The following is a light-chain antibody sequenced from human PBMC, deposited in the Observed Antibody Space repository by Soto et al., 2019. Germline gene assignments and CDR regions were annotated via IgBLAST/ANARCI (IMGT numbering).Light chain of an antibody. J-gene: IGKJ1*01. CDR3: QQYGSSGT. CDR1: QSVSST. CDR2: GAS. Sequence: EVVLSQSPGTLSVSPGERATLSCRASQSVSSTLAWYQQKPDQAPRLLIYGASGRATGIPDRFSGSGSGTDFTLTISRLEPEDFAVYYCQQYGSSGTFGQGTKVDI. V-gene: IGKV3-20*01.